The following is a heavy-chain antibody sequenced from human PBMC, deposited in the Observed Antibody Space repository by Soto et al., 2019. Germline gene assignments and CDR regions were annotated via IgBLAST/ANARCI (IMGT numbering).Heavy chain of an antibody. Sequence: SETLSLTCTVSGGSISSYYWSWIRQPPGKGLEWIGYIYYSGSTNYNPSLKSRVTISVDTSKNQFSLKLSSVTAVDTAVYYCARGGDSSGYYYGNWFDPWGQGTLVTVSS. CDR2: IYYSGST. V-gene: IGHV4-59*01. CDR1: GGSISSYY. J-gene: IGHJ5*02. CDR3: ARGGDSSGYYYGNWFDP. D-gene: IGHD3-22*01.